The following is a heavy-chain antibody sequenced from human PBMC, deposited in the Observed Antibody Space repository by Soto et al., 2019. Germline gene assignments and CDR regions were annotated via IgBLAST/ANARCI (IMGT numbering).Heavy chain of an antibody. CDR3: ARSYAASGFSCFDY. V-gene: IGHV3-9*01. J-gene: IGHJ4*02. Sequence: EVQLVESGGGLVQPGRSLRLSCAASGFTFDDYAMHWVRQVPGKGLAWVSGITRNSGSIAYADSVKGRFTISRDNAKNSLYLQMNSLGAEDTALYYCARSYAASGFSCFDYWGQGSLVTVSS. CDR2: ITRNSGSI. CDR1: GFTFDDYA. D-gene: IGHD3-9*01.